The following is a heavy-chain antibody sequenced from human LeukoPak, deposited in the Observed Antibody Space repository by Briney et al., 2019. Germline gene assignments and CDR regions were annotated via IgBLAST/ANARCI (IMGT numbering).Heavy chain of an antibody. V-gene: IGHV4-34*01. D-gene: IGHD6-13*01. CDR2: INHSGST. CDR1: GGSFSGYY. J-gene: IGHJ4*02. Sequence: SETLSLTCGVYGGSFSGYYWSWIRQPPGKGLEWIGQINHSGSTNYNPSLKSRVTISVDTSKNQFSLKLSPVTAADTAVYYCARLDDRAARIGVGHSSSWSSRRGFDYWGQGTLVTVSS. CDR3: ARLDDRAARIGVGHSSSWSSRRGFDY.